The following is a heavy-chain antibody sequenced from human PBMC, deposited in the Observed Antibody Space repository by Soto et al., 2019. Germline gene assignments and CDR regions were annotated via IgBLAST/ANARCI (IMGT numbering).Heavy chain of an antibody. CDR3: ARGWAGFLPCMDV. CDR1: GYRFANYG. J-gene: IGHJ6*02. Sequence: PRASVKVSCKTSGYRFANYGIHWVRQAPGQGLEWMGWINTDTGKTIYAETFQGRVTMTRDTSTSTVYMELSSLRSEDTAVYYCARGWAGFLPCMDVWGQGTTVTVSS. D-gene: IGHD3-3*01. CDR2: INTDTGKT. V-gene: IGHV1-18*01.